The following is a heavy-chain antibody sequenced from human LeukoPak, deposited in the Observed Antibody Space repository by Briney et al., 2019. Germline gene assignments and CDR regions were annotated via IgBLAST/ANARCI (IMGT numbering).Heavy chain of an antibody. D-gene: IGHD6-13*01. J-gene: IGHJ4*02. Sequence: SETLSLTCTVSGGSISSYYWSWIRQPPGKGLEYIGYIYYSGSTNYNPSLKSRVTISVDTSKNQFSLMLTFVTAADTAVYYCARAISSSWYGFDYWGQGTLVTVSS. CDR3: ARAISSSWYGFDY. CDR1: GGSISSYY. V-gene: IGHV4-59*01. CDR2: IYYSGST.